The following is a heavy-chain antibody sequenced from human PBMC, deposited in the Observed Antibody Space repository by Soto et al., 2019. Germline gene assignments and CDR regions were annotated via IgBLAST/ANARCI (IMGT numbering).Heavy chain of an antibody. CDR1: GYKFISHS. CDR3: ARGAFCGGAPGCRDMDV. J-gene: IGHJ6*01. Sequence: ASVKVSCKSSGYKFISHSITWVRQAPGQGLEWMGRISAYNGNTNYAQKLQGRVTMTTDTSTNTAYMELRSLRSDDTAVYYCARGAFCGGAPGCRDMDVWGQGTTVTVSP. V-gene: IGHV1-18*01. CDR2: ISAYNGNT. D-gene: IGHD2-21*01.